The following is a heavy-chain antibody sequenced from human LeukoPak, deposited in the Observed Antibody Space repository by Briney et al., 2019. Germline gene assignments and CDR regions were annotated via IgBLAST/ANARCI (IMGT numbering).Heavy chain of an antibody. D-gene: IGHD1-1*01. V-gene: IGHV4-59*01. J-gene: IGHJ6*02. Sequence: SETLSLTCTVSGGSLSSYYWSWIRQPPGRGLEWIGHIYFSGSTNYNAPLQSRVTISLDTSKNQFSLNLKSVTAAATAVYYCARVEPPAYYYGMDVWGQGTTVIASS. CDR3: ARVEPPAYYYGMDV. CDR1: GGSLSSYY. CDR2: IYFSGST.